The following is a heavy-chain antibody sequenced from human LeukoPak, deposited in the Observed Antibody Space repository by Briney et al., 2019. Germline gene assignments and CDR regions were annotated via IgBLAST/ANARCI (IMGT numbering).Heavy chain of an antibody. CDR3: ARVGYCNSTSCYSGYGMDV. V-gene: IGHV3-20*04. Sequence: GGSLRLSCAASGFTFDDYGMSWVRQAPGKGLEWVSGINWNGGSTGYADSVKGRFTISRDNAKNSLYQQMNSLRAEDTALYYCARVGYCNSTSCYSGYGMDVWGQGTTVTVSS. J-gene: IGHJ6*02. CDR2: INWNGGST. CDR1: GFTFDDYG. D-gene: IGHD2-2*01.